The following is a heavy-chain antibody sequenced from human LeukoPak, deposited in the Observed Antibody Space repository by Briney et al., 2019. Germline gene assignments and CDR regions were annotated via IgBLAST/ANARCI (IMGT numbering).Heavy chain of an antibody. CDR1: GFTVSSNY. CDR3: ARDKVGSSTPFDY. Sequence: GGSLRLSCAASGFTVSSNYMSWVRQAPGKGLEWVSVIYSGGSTYYADSVKGRFTISRDNSKNTLYLQMNSPRAEDTAVYYCARDKVGSSTPFDYWGQGTLVTVSS. CDR2: IYSGGST. D-gene: IGHD2-2*01. V-gene: IGHV3-53*01. J-gene: IGHJ4*02.